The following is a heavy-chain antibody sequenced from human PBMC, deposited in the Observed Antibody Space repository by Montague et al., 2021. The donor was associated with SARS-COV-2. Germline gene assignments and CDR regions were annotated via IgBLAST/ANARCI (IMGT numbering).Heavy chain of an antibody. Sequence: PALVKPTQTLTLTRTFSGFSLSTSGMCVSCIRQPPGKALEWLTLIDWDDDKYYSTSLKTRLTISKDTSKNQVVLTMTNMDPVDTATYYCARSYGTTVVTRAFDYWGQGTLVTVSS. J-gene: IGHJ4*02. CDR1: GFSLSTSGMC. CDR2: IDWDDDK. D-gene: IGHD4-23*01. V-gene: IGHV2-70*01. CDR3: ARSYGTTVVTRAFDY.